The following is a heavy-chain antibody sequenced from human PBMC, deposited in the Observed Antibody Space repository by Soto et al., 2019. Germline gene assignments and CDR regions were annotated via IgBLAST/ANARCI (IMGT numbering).Heavy chain of an antibody. CDR1: GGSVSSGSYY. CDR2: IYYSGST. Sequence: KASETLSLTCTVSGGSVSSGSYYWSWIRQPPGKGLEGIGYIYYSGSTNYNPSLKSRVTISVDTSKNQFSLKLSSVTAADTAVYYCARDRCSSTSCYYSYYYYGMDVWGQGTTVTVSS. D-gene: IGHD2-2*01. V-gene: IGHV4-61*01. CDR3: ARDRCSSTSCYYSYYYYGMDV. J-gene: IGHJ6*02.